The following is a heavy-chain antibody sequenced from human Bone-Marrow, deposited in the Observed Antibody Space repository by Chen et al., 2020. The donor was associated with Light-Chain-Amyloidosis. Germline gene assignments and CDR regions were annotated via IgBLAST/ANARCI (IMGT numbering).Heavy chain of an antibody. V-gene: IGHV5-51*01. CDR1: GYTFPNYW. J-gene: IGHJ4*02. Sequence: EVQLEQSGPEVKKPGESLKISCKGSGYTFPNYWIGWVRQMPGKGLEWMGVIYPDDSDARYSPSFEGQVTISADKSITTACLQWRSLKAADTAMYYCARRRDRYNFDYWGQGTLVTVSS. CDR2: IYPDDSDA. D-gene: IGHD1-26*01. CDR3: ARRRDRYNFDY.